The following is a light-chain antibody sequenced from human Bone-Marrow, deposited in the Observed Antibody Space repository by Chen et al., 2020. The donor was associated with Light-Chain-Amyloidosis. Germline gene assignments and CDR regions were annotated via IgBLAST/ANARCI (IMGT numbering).Light chain of an antibody. J-gene: IGLJ1*01. CDR2: EGN. CDR1: NSDVGIYNY. Sequence: QSALTQPASVSGSPGQSITISCTGSNSDVGIYNYVSWYQQHPDKAPKLIIFEGNERPSGVSNRFSGSKSGNTASLTISGLQAEDEADYYGCSYAGRSMKVFGSGTKVAVL. CDR3: CSYAGRSMKV. V-gene: IGLV2-23*01.